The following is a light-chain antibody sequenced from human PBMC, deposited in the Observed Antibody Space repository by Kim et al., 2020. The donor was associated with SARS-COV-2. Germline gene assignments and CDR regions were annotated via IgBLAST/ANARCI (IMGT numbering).Light chain of an antibody. J-gene: IGLJ2*01. CDR3: SSYTSSSTLVV. V-gene: IGLV2-14*03. CDR1: SSDVGAYNY. CDR2: DVS. Sequence: QSDLTQPASVSGSPGQSITISCTGTSSDVGAYNYVSWYQQHPGKAPKLMIYDVSDRPSGVSNRFSGSKSGNTASLTISGLQAEDEADYYCSSYTSSSTLVVFGGGTQLTVL.